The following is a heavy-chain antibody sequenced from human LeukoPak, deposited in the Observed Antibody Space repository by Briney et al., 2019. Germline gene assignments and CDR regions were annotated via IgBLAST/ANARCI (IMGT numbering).Heavy chain of an antibody. Sequence: ASVKVSCKASGYTCSNFYMNWVRQAPGQGLEWMGILNPSGGSTRYAQKFQGRVTMTRDTSTSTVYMELSSLRSEDTAVYYCARGSSSGAYYFDYWGQGALVTVSS. CDR1: GYTCSNFY. CDR3: ARGSSSGAYYFDY. CDR2: LNPSGGST. V-gene: IGHV1-46*01. D-gene: IGHD3-22*01. J-gene: IGHJ4*02.